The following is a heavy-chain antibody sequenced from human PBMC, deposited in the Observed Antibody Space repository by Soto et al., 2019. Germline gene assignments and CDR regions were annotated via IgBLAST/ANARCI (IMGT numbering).Heavy chain of an antibody. D-gene: IGHD6-13*01. V-gene: IGHV3-30*18. CDR3: AKIPGYSSSWPLGY. J-gene: IGHJ4*02. CDR1: GFTFSSYG. CDR2: ISYDGSNK. Sequence: GGSLRLSCAASGFTFSSYGMHWVRQAPGKGLEWVAVISYDGSNKYYADSVEGRFTISRDNSKNTLYLQMNSLRAEDTAVYYCAKIPGYSSSWPLGYWGQGTLVTVSS.